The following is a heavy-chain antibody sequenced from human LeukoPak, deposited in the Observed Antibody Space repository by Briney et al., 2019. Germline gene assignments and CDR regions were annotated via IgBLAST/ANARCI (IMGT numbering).Heavy chain of an antibody. V-gene: IGHV4-31*03. Sequence: KASETLSLTCTVSGGSISSNTYYWTWIRQVPGKGLEWIGYIYNSGSTYYNPSLRSRVTISVDTSKSQFSLKLSSVTAADTAVYYCARDNWNDDLPFDYWGQGTLVTVSS. CDR3: ARDNWNDDLPFDY. J-gene: IGHJ4*02. D-gene: IGHD1-20*01. CDR2: IYNSGST. CDR1: GGSISSNTYY.